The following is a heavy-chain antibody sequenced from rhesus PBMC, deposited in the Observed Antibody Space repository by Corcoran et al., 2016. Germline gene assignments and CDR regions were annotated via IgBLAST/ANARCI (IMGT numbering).Heavy chain of an antibody. D-gene: IGHD2-2*01. CDR3: GRPGYDNDF. Sequence: HLRLQESCTGLVKPSETMSLTCAVSGGSISTSWWTWIRQSSGSKFEWIGRILPSNGKTHYHPSLDSRVTISIDTSKNQFSLKLTSMTAADTAVYYCGRPGYDNDFWGQGILVTVSS. CDR1: GGSISTSW. J-gene: IGHJ4*01. V-gene: IGHV4-173*01. CDR2: ILPSNGKT.